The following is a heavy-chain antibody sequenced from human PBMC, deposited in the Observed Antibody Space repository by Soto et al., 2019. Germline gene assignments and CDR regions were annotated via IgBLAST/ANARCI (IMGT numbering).Heavy chain of an antibody. J-gene: IGHJ5*02. Sequence: QVQLVQSGAEVKKPGASVKVSCKASGYTFTSYGISWVRQAPGQGLEWMGWISAYNGNTNYAQKLQGRVTMTTDTSTSTGYMELRSLRSDDTAVYYCARDCFWFEDIVLVPACSWGQGTLVTVSS. D-gene: IGHD2-2*01. CDR2: ISAYNGNT. CDR3: ARDCFWFEDIVLVPACS. V-gene: IGHV1-18*01. CDR1: GYTFTSYG.